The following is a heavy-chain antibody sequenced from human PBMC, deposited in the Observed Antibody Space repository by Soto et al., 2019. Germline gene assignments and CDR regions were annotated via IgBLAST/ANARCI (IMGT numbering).Heavy chain of an antibody. V-gene: IGHV1-18*04. CDR2: ISTHNGDT. J-gene: IGHJ4*02. CDR3: ATDERDYCRRSHSHYFDH. Sequence: QAQLVQSGAEVKKPGASVTVSCKAAGNAFISYGISWVRQAPGQGLEWMGWISTHNGDTNNAPNLEGRITMSTDTSTNTAYMELRSLRPDDTAVYYCATDERDYCRRSHSHYFDHWGQGTLVTVSS. CDR1: GNAFISYG. D-gene: IGHD2-15*01.